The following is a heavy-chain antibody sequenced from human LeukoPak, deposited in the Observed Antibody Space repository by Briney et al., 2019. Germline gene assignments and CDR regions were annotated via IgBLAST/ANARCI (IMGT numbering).Heavy chain of an antibody. CDR3: AIPPFSRSWSDYNYYYGMDV. J-gene: IGHJ6*02. D-gene: IGHD6-13*01. CDR1: GYTFTSYY. CDR2: INPSGGST. V-gene: IGHV1-46*01. Sequence: GASVKVSCKASGYTFTSYYLHLVRQAPGQGLEWMGIINPSGGSTSYAQKFQGRVTMTRDTSTSTVYMELSSLRSEDTAVYYCAIPPFSRSWSDYNYYYGMDVWGQGTTVTVSS.